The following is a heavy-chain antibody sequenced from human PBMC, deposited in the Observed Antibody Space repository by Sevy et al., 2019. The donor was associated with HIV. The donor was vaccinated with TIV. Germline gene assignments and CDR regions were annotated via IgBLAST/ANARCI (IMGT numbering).Heavy chain of an antibody. V-gene: IGHV3-7*01. D-gene: IGHD6-13*01. Sequence: GGSLRLSCVASGFSLNNYWMNWVRQAPGKGLDWVANINKDGSGKYYVYSVRGRFTISRDNARNLVFLQMSSLRVDDSALYYCVRAIAKDGSFWGQGTLVTVSS. CDR2: INKDGSGK. CDR3: VRAIAKDGSF. J-gene: IGHJ4*02. CDR1: GFSLNNYW.